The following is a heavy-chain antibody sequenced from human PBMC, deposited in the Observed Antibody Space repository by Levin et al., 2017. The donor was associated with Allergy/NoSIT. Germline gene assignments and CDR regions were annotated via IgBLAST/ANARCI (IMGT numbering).Heavy chain of an antibody. V-gene: IGHV3-72*01. CDR3: TRVRLCGGGGCYSSRSIDI. J-gene: IGHJ3*02. D-gene: IGHD2-15*01. CDR1: GFTFSDHY. CDR2: IRNKANSYTT. Sequence: GGSLRLSCAASGFTFSDHYMDWVRQAPGKGLEWVGRIRNKANSYTTQYAASVKGRFTVSRADSKNSLFLQMNSLRTEDTAVYHCTRVRLCGGGGCYSSRSIDIWGQGTMVTVSS.